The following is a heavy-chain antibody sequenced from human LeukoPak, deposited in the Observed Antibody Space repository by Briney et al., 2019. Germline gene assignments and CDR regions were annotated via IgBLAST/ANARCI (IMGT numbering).Heavy chain of an antibody. D-gene: IGHD2-15*01. CDR1: GGSISSSSYY. V-gene: IGHV4-61*05. Sequence: SETLSLTCTVSGGSISSSSYYWGWIRQPPGKGLEWIGYIYYSGSTNYNPSLRSRVTISVDTSKNQFSLNLRSVTATDTAVYYCARWFRDCRGGSCYYYGMDVWGQGIKVTVSS. J-gene: IGHJ6*02. CDR2: IYYSGST. CDR3: ARWFRDCRGGSCYYYGMDV.